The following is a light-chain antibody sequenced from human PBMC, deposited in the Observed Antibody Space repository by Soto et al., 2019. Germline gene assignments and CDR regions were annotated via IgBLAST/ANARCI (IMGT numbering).Light chain of an antibody. J-gene: IGKJ1*01. V-gene: IGKV3-15*01. CDR2: RAS. CDR1: QSVSSY. Sequence: EIVIAQSPASLSMSPGERATLSCRASQSVSSYLAWYQHKPGQAPRLLIFRASTRATGIPARFSGSGSGTEFTLAISSLQSEDFAVYYCQQYNDWPRTFGQGTKVDIK. CDR3: QQYNDWPRT.